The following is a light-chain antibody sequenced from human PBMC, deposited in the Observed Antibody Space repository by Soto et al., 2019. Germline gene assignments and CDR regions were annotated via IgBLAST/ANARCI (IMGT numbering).Light chain of an antibody. CDR2: TNT. CDR1: SSSVGGNP. V-gene: IGLV1-44*01. J-gene: IGLJ1*01. CDR3: ASWDDSLNGPV. Sequence: QSVLTQPPSASGTPGQRVTISCSGSSSSVGGNPVNWYQHVPTTAPKLLIYTNTQRPSGVPDRFSGSKSGTSASLAISGLQSEDEADYYCASWDDSLNGPVFGTGTKLTVL.